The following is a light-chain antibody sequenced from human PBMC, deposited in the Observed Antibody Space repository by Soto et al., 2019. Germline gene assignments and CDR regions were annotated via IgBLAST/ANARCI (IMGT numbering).Light chain of an antibody. CDR3: QQYNFWPGLT. CDR1: RSIGDN. V-gene: IGKV3-15*01. CDR2: ATS. J-gene: IGKJ4*01. Sequence: TVMTQSPATLSVSPGETATLSCTASRSIGDNLAWYQVKPGQAPRLLISATSTGATGIPDRFRGSGSGTYFTLTIISLQSEDSAVYYCQQYNFWPGLTFGGGTRVEIK.